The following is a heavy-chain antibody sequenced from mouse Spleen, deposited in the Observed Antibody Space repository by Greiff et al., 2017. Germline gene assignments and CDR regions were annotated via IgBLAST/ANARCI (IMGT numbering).Heavy chain of an antibody. CDR2: IDPSDSET. J-gene: IGHJ3*01. V-gene: IGHV1-52*01. CDR3: ARDPYGYDGGFAY. Sequence: QVQLQQPGAELVRPGSSVKLSCKASGYTFTSYWMYWVQQRPIQGLEWIGNIDPSDSETHYNQKVKDKVTLTVDKSSSTAYMQLSSLTSADSAVYYCARDPYGYDGGFAYWGQGTLVTVSA. D-gene: IGHD2-2*01. CDR1: GYTFTSYW.